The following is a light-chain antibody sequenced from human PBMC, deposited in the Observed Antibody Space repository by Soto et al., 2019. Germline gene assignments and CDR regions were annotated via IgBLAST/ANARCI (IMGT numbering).Light chain of an antibody. CDR2: KAS. Sequence: DIQITRSPSTVSGSVGDRVTITCRASQTISSWLAWYQQKPGKAPKLLIYKASTLKSGVPSRFSGSGSGTEFTLTISSLQPDDFATYYCQHYNDWPPWTFGQGTKVDIK. J-gene: IGKJ1*01. CDR1: QTISSW. V-gene: IGKV1-5*03. CDR3: QHYNDWPPWT.